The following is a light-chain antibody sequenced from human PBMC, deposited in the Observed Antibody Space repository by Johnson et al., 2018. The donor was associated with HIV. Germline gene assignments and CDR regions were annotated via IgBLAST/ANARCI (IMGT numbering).Light chain of an antibody. J-gene: IGLJ1*01. Sequence: QSVLTQPASVSAASGQKVNISCSGSSSNIGNNYVSWYQQLPGTAPKVLIYDNNKRPSGIPDRFSGSKSGTSATLGITGLQTGDEADYYCGTWDSSLSAEVFGTGTKVTVL. CDR2: DNN. CDR1: SSNIGNNY. V-gene: IGLV1-51*01. CDR3: GTWDSSLSAEV.